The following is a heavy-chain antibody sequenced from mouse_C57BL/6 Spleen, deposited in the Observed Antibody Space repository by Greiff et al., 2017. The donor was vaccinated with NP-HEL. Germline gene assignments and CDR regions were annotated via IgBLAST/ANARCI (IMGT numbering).Heavy chain of an antibody. J-gene: IGHJ1*03. CDR2: IHPNSGST. CDR3: ARKGTTVVEGYFDV. CDR1: GYTFTSYW. Sequence: VQLQQSGAELVKPGASVKLSCKASGYTFTSYWMHWVKQRPGQGLEWIGMIHPNSGSTNYNEKFKSKATLTVDKSSSTAYMQLSSLTSEDSAVYYWARKGTTVVEGYFDVWGTGTTVTVSS. V-gene: IGHV1-64*01. D-gene: IGHD1-1*01.